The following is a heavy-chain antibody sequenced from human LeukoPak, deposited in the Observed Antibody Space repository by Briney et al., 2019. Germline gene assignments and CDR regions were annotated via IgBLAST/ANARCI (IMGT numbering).Heavy chain of an antibody. J-gene: IGHJ4*02. CDR2: INPNSGGT. D-gene: IGHD2-15*01. Sequence: ASVKVSCKASGYTFTGYYMHWVRQAPGQGLEWMGWINPNSGGTNYAQKFQGRVTMTRDTSISTAYMELSRLRSDDTAVYYCARDSGLELEYLDYWGQGTLVTVSS. CDR1: GYTFTGYY. CDR3: ARDSGLELEYLDY. V-gene: IGHV1-2*02.